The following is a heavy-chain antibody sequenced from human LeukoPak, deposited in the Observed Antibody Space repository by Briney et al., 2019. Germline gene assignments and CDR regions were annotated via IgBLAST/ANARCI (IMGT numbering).Heavy chain of an antibody. V-gene: IGHV3-11*01. J-gene: IGHJ4*02. CDR1: GFTFSDYY. D-gene: IGHD3-3*01. CDR2: ISSSGSTI. CDR3: ASQRSGYSYYFDY. Sequence: GGSLRLSCAASGFTFSDYYMSWIRQAPGKGLEWVSYISSSGSTIYYADSVKGRFTISRDNAKNSLYLQMNSLRAEDTAVYYCASQRSGYSYYFDYRGQGTLVTVSS.